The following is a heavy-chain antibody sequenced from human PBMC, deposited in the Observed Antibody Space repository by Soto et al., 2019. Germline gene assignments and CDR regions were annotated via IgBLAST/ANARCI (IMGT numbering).Heavy chain of an antibody. J-gene: IGHJ5*02. D-gene: IGHD3-3*01. V-gene: IGHV1-69*13. CDR2: IIPIFGTA. Sequence: SVKVSCKASGGTFSSYAISWVRQAPGQGLEWMGGIIPIFGTANYAQKFQGRVTITADESTSTAYMELSSLRSEDTAVYYCARDWSRDYNWFDPWGQGTLVTISS. CDR1: GGTFSSYA. CDR3: ARDWSRDYNWFDP.